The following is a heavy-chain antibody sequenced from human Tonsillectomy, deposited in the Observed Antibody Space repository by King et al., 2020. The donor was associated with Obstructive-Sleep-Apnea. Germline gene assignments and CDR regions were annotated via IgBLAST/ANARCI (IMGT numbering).Heavy chain of an antibody. V-gene: IGHV2-5*01. CDR1: GFSVSASGVG. Sequence: ITLKESGPTLVKPPQTLTLTCTFSGFSVSASGVGVGWIRQPTGKALEWLALIYWNDDKRYSPSLKSRLTITKDTSKNQVVLTMTNLDPVDTGTYYCAHRREGHFDWSRSYFDYWGQGTLVTVSS. D-gene: IGHD3-9*01. CDR2: IYWNDDK. CDR3: AHRREGHFDWSRSYFDY. J-gene: IGHJ4*02.